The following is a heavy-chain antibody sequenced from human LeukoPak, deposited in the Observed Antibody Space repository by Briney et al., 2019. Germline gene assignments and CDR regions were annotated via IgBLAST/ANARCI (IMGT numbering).Heavy chain of an antibody. Sequence: GGSLRLSCAVSGLAFSNFAMTWVRQAPGEGLEWVASISGSGGSIYYAASVKGRFTLSRDNGQNTLFLRMTSLRVEDTATYFCASNLMTTRGGLVHWGQGTLVTISS. V-gene: IGHV3-23*01. D-gene: IGHD4-17*01. CDR2: ISGSGGSI. CDR3: ASNLMTTRGGLVH. J-gene: IGHJ4*02. CDR1: GLAFSNFA.